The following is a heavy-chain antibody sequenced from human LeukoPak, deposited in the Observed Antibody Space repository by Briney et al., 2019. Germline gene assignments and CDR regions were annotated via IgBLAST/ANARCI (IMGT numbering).Heavy chain of an antibody. V-gene: IGHV1-58*01. D-gene: IGHD2-15*01. Sequence: SVKVSCKASGFTFTSSAVQWVRQARGQRLEWIGWIVVGSGNTNYAQKFRERVTITRDMSTSTAYMELSSLRSEDTAVYYCAAGYCSGGSCYDIDYWGQGTLVTVSS. J-gene: IGHJ4*02. CDR2: IVVGSGNT. CDR3: AAGYCSGGSCYDIDY. CDR1: GFTFTSSA.